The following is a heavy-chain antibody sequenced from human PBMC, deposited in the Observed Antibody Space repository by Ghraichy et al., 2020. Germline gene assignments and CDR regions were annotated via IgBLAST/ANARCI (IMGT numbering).Heavy chain of an antibody. J-gene: IGHJ3*02. CDR1: GGSISSSSYY. Sequence: SQTLSRTCTVSGGSISSSSYYWGWIRQPPGKGLEWIGSIHYSGSTYYNPSLKSRVTISVDTSKNQFSLKLSSVTAADTAVYYCARPVSAGYTLSIWGQGTMVTVSS. CDR2: IHYSGST. CDR3: ARPVSAGYTLSI. V-gene: IGHV4-39*01. D-gene: IGHD6-13*01.